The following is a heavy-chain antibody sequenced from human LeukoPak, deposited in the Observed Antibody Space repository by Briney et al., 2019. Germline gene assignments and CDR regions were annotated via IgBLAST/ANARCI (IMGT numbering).Heavy chain of an antibody. J-gene: IGHJ4*02. D-gene: IGHD1-1*01. CDR3: ARDRSTDAISEF. Sequence: GSLRLSCAASGFNFKTYTLTWVRQAPGKRPEWLSSITAGDGATYYADSVRGRFTISRDYSRNTVYLHLSGLRAEDTAVYYCARDRSTDAISEFWGQGTLVAVSS. CDR2: ITAGDGAT. CDR1: GFNFKTYT. V-gene: IGHV3-23*01.